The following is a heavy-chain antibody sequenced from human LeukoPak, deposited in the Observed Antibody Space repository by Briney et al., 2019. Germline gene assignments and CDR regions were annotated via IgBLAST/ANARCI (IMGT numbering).Heavy chain of an antibody. CDR2: NNHSGST. Sequence: SETLSLTCAVYGGSFSGYYWSWIRQPPGKGLEWIGENNHSGSTNYNPSLKSRVTISVDTSKNQFSLKLSSVTAADTAVYYCARGRLAARPRTNWFDPWGQGTLVTVSS. J-gene: IGHJ5*02. D-gene: IGHD6-6*01. V-gene: IGHV4-34*01. CDR3: ARGRLAARPRTNWFDP. CDR1: GGSFSGYY.